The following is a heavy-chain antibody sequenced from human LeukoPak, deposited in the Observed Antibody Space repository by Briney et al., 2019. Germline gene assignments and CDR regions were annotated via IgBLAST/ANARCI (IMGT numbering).Heavy chain of an antibody. D-gene: IGHD6-6*01. J-gene: IGHJ6*03. Sequence: SETLSLTCTVSGGSISSYYWSWIRQPPGKGLEWIGYIYTSGSTNYNPSLKSRVTISVDTSKNQVSLKLSSVTAAHTAVYYCARRLQSSSSGSYYYYYYMDLWGKGTTVTVSS. CDR2: IYTSGST. V-gene: IGHV4-4*09. CDR1: GGSISSYY. CDR3: ARRLQSSSSGSYYYYYYMDL.